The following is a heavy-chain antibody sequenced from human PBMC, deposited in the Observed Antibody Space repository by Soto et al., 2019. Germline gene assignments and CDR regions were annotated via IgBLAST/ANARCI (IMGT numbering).Heavy chain of an antibody. CDR2: INGYNGKA. CDR1: GYIFTHYG. V-gene: IGHV1-18*01. D-gene: IGHD3-16*01. J-gene: IGHJ4*02. CDR3: ARWDGIFGAGGVD. Sequence: EASVKVSCKASGYIFTHYGIGWVRQAPGQGLQWMGWINGYNGKANYAQEFRGRVTMTTDTSTSTAYMDLRSLTSDDTGVYYCARWDGIFGAGGVDWGQGTLVTSPQ.